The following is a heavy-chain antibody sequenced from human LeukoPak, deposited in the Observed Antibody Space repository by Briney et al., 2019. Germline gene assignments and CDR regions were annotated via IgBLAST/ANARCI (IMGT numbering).Heavy chain of an antibody. CDR1: GGSFSGYY. Sequence: SETLPLTCAVYGGSFSGYYWSWIRQPPGKGLEWIGEINHSGSTNYNPSLKSRVTISVDTSKNQFSLKLSSVTAADTAVYYCARGGYSYGYGGKGEAFDIWGQGTMVTVSS. V-gene: IGHV4-34*01. J-gene: IGHJ3*02. CDR2: INHSGST. D-gene: IGHD5-18*01. CDR3: ARGGYSYGYGGKGEAFDI.